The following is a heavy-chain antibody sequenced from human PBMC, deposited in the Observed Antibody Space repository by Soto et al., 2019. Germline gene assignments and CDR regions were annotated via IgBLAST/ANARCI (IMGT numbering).Heavy chain of an antibody. CDR3: ARLADYGGFY. Sequence: SETLSLTCTVSGFSVNRGDYYWAWMRQPPGKGLEGIGSVYYSGSTYYNPSLKSRVTISVDTSKNQFSLKLSSVTAADTAVYYCARLADYGGFYWGQGTLVTVSS. V-gene: IGHV4-39*01. J-gene: IGHJ4*02. CDR1: GFSVNRGDYY. CDR2: VYYSGST. D-gene: IGHD4-17*01.